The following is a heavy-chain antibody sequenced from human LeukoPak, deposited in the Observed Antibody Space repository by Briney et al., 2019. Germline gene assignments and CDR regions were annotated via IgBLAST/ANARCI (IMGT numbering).Heavy chain of an antibody. D-gene: IGHD4-17*01. CDR2: ISSSGSNK. V-gene: IGHV3-48*04. J-gene: IGHJ3*02. CDR1: GFTFSTYT. Sequence: PGGSLRLSCAASGFTFSTYTMNWVRQAPGKGLEWLSYISSSGSNKYYADSLKGRFTISRDNAKNSLYLQMNSLTAEDTADYYCARDLGDYVGYDAFDIWGQGTRVTVSS. CDR3: ARDLGDYVGYDAFDI.